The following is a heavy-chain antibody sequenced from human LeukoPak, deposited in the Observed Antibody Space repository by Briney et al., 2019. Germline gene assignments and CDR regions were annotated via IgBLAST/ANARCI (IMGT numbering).Heavy chain of an antibody. J-gene: IGHJ2*01. CDR1: GFTFSHYG. CDR2: IRYDGGNK. V-gene: IGHV3-33*08. D-gene: IGHD3-3*01. CDR3: ARSTYYAYWYFDL. Sequence: GGSLRLSCAASGFTFSHYGMHWVRQAPGKGLEWVAFIRYDGGNKYYADSVKDRFTISRDNSKNTLYLQMNSLRAEDTAVYYCARSTYYAYWYFDLWGRGTLVTVSS.